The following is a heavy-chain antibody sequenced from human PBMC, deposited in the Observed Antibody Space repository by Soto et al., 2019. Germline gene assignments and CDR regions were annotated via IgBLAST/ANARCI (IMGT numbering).Heavy chain of an antibody. D-gene: IGHD5-12*01. V-gene: IGHV5-51*01. CDR3: ARQSGMDV. CDR1: GYNFAGYW. J-gene: IGHJ6*02. CDR2: IFPGDSDT. Sequence: GESLKISCKTPGYNFAGYWIGWVRQMPGKGLEWLGIIFPGDSDTKYSPSFQGQVIISADKSIRTAYLQWSSLKASDNAIYYCARQSGMDVWGQGTTVTVSS.